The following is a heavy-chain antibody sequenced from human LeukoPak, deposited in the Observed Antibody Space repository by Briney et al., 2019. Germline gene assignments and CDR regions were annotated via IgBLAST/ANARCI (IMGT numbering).Heavy chain of an antibody. Sequence: GGSLRLSCAASGSTFDNYGMSWVRQAPGKGVEWVSGINWNGGSTGYADSVKGRFTISRDNAKNSLYLQMNSLRAEDTALYYCARGYNYGPFDCWGQGTRVTVSS. D-gene: IGHD5-18*01. CDR1: GSTFDNYG. J-gene: IGHJ4*02. CDR3: ARGYNYGPFDC. V-gene: IGHV3-20*04. CDR2: INWNGGST.